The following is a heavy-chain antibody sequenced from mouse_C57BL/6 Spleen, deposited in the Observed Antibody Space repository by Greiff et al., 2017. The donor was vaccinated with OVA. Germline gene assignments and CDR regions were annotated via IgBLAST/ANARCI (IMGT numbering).Heavy chain of an antibody. J-gene: IGHJ1*03. D-gene: IGHD2-4*01. CDR3: TRDYGPFDV. CDR1: GFTFSNYW. V-gene: IGHV6-3*01. CDR2: IRLKSDNYAT. Sequence: EVKLQESGGGLVQPGGSMKLSCVASGFTFSNYWMNWVRQSPEKGLEWVAQIRLKSDNYATHYAESVKGRFTISRDDSKSSVYLQMNNLRAEDTGIYYCTRDYGPFDVWGTGTTVTVSS.